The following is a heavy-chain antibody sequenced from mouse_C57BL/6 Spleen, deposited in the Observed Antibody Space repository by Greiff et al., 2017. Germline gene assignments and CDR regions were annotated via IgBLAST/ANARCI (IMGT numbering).Heavy chain of an antibody. CDR1: GFSFNTYA. V-gene: IGHV10-1*01. J-gene: IGHJ2*01. Sequence: EVMLVESGGGLVQPKGSLKLSCAASGFSFNTYAMNWVSPAPGKGLEWDARIRSKSNNYATYSADSVKDRFTISRDDSESMLSMPMSNLKTEDTAMYYCVRMGDSITTVVGFDYWGQGTTLTVSS. D-gene: IGHD1-1*01. CDR3: VRMGDSITTVVGFDY. CDR2: IRSKSNNYAT.